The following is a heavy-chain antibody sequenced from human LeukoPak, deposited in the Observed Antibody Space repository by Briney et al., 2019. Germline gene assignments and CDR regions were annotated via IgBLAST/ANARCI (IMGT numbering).Heavy chain of an antibody. CDR2: ISSSSSYI. D-gene: IGHD5-24*01. J-gene: IGHJ4*02. CDR3: ARDTPTVEMATKFDY. CDR1: GFTFSSYS. Sequence: GGSLRLSCAASGFTFSSYSMNWVRQAPGKGLEWVSSISSSSSYIYYADSVKGRFTISRDNAKNSLYLQMNSLRAEDTAVYYCARDTPTVEMATKFDYWGQGTLVTVSS. V-gene: IGHV3-21*01.